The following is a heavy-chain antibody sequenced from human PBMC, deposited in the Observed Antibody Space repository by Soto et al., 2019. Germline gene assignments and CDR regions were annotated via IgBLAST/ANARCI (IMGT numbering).Heavy chain of an antibody. CDR2: INHSGRT. D-gene: IGHD3-22*01. Sequence: SETLSLTCVVDGGSFSGYYWNWIRQAPGKGLEWIAEINHSGRTRYNSSLKSRGTISIDMSRNQLSLRLGSVTAADTAVYFCARSLRKEVVDRQRPSYYYYMDVWGKGTTVTVSS. CDR3: ARSLRKEVVDRQRPSYYYYMDV. V-gene: IGHV4-34*01. J-gene: IGHJ6*03. CDR1: GGSFSGYY.